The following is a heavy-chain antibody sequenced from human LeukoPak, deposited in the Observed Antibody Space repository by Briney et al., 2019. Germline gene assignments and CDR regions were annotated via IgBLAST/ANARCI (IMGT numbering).Heavy chain of an antibody. V-gene: IGHV3-23*01. Sequence: PGGSLRLSCVASRFTFSNYAMNWVRQAPGKGLEWVSLISGSGGRTSYADSVKGRFTISRDNSKNTLYLQMNSLRAEDTAVYYCARVNIAARLSWFDPWGQGTLVTVSS. CDR1: RFTFSNYA. D-gene: IGHD6-6*01. CDR3: ARVNIAARLSWFDP. J-gene: IGHJ5*02. CDR2: ISGSGGRT.